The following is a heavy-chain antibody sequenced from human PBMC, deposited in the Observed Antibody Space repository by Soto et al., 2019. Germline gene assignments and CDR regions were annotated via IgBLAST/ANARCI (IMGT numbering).Heavy chain of an antibody. CDR3: AREPISSSWGTYYYYYGMDV. V-gene: IGHV3-33*01. CDR2: IWYDGSNK. J-gene: IGHJ6*02. CDR1: GFTFSSYG. D-gene: IGHD6-13*01. Sequence: GGSLRLSCAASGFTFSSYGMHWVRQAPGKGLEWVAVIWYDGSNKYYADSVKGRFTISRDNSKNTLYLQMNSLRAEDTAVYYCAREPISSSWGTYYYYYGMDVWGQGTTVTVSS.